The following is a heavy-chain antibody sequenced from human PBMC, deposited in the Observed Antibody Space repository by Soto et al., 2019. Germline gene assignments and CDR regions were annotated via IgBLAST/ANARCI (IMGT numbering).Heavy chain of an antibody. V-gene: IGHV1-69*01. Sequence: QVQLVQSGAEVKKPGSSVKFSCTASVGSLRNSVISWVRQAPAQRLEWMGGVIPILGTANYAQKFQGRVTMTADEATSTAYMDLSSLSPDYTAVYYCARLGHPGHWGPGTLVIVSS. J-gene: IGHJ4*02. CDR1: VGSLRNSV. CDR3: ARLGHPGH. CDR2: VIPILGTA.